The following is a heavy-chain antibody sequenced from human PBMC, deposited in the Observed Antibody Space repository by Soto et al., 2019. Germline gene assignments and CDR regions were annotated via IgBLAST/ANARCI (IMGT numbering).Heavy chain of an antibody. Sequence: ELQLLESGGGLVQPGGSLRLSCAASGFTFSSYAMSWVRQAPGKGLEWVSSISGSGSSTYYADSVKGRFTISRDNSKRTLYLQTNSLRAEDTAVYYCAKEDGYTPLNLFDSWGQGALVTVSS. V-gene: IGHV3-23*01. CDR2: ISGSGSST. D-gene: IGHD2-2*02. CDR1: GFTFSSYA. J-gene: IGHJ4*02. CDR3: AKEDGYTPLNLFDS.